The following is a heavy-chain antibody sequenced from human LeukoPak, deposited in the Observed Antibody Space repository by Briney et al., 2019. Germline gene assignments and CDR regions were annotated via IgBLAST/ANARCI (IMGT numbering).Heavy chain of an antibody. CDR2: FNPEDGKT. Sequence: ASVNVSCKLSGYTLPELFLHWVRQAPGKGLEGMGGFNPEDGKTNYPQKFQGRATMTEDTSTYTAYMELSSLRSEDTAVYYCATRSEAVADPNDAFDIWGQGTMVTVSS. J-gene: IGHJ3*02. D-gene: IGHD6-19*01. V-gene: IGHV1-24*01. CDR3: ATRSEAVADPNDAFDI. CDR1: GYTLPELF.